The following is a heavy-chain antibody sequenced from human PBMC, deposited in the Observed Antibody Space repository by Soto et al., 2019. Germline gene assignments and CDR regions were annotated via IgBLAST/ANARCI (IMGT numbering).Heavy chain of an antibody. CDR1: GFTFSSYE. D-gene: IGHD2-2*01. J-gene: IGHJ6*02. CDR2: ISSSGETV. V-gene: IGHV3-48*03. Sequence: EVQLLESGGGVVQPGGSLRLSCEVSGFTFSSYEMYWVRQAPGKGLEWVAYISSSGETVYYAGSVQGRFTISRDNAKNSLYLQMSSLGAEDTAVYYCARDGFYAMDVWGQGTTVTVSS. CDR3: ARDGFYAMDV.